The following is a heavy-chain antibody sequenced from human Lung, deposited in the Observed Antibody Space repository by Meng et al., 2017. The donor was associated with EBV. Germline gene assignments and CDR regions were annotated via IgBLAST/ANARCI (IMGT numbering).Heavy chain of an antibody. J-gene: IGHJ4*02. Sequence: EVQRVDAGRGLVSRGGSLSLSCSASAFTFSNYAMRWVRPAAGKGQEWVYTISSGGNTHYADSVQGRFTTSSDNPKHTLYLQMTSLRPEDTAVYYCARENGVALGSLSGYWGQGTLVTVSS. CDR2: ISSGGNT. CDR3: ARENGVALGSLSGY. V-gene: IGHV3-23*04. D-gene: IGHD3-10*01. CDR1: AFTFSNYA.